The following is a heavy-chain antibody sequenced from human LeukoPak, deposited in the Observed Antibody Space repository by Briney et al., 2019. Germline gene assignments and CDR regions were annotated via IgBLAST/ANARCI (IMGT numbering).Heavy chain of an antibody. J-gene: IGHJ4*02. CDR1: GYTFIGYY. V-gene: IGHV1-2*02. CDR3: ATTRVTTPRLDY. Sequence: ASVKDSCKASGYTFIGYYMHWGRQAPGQGLEWMGWINPNSGVTNYAQKFQGRVTMTRDTSISTAYMELTSLRSDDTAVYYCATTRVTTPRLDYWGQGTLVTVSS. CDR2: INPNSGVT. D-gene: IGHD4-17*01.